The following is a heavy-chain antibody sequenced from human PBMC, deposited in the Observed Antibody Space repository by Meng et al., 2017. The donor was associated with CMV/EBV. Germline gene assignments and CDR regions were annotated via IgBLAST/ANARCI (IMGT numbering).Heavy chain of an antibody. J-gene: IGHJ6*02. CDR3: ARGDVPAPPFPYYYGMDV. CDR2: IKQDGSEK. V-gene: IGHV3-7*01. Sequence: GESLKISCAASGFTFSSYWMSWVRQAPGKGLEWVANIKQDGSEKYYVDSVKGRFTISGDNAKNSLYLQMNSLRAEDTAVYYCARGDVPAPPFPYYYGMDVWGQGTTVTVSS. D-gene: IGHD2-2*01. CDR1: GFTFSSYW.